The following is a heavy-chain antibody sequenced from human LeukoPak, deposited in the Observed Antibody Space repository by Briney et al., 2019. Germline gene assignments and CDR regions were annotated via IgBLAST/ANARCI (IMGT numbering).Heavy chain of an antibody. CDR1: GFTFDDYA. Sequence: GGSLRLSCAASGFTFDDYAMHWVRQAPGKGLEWVSGISGSGGSTYYADSVKGRFTISRDNSKNTLYLQMNSLRAEDTAVYYCAKVIGEQLFLAYCGGDCYTIFDYWGQGTLVTVSS. CDR2: ISGSGGST. CDR3: AKVIGEQLFLAYCGGDCYTIFDY. J-gene: IGHJ4*02. V-gene: IGHV3-23*01. D-gene: IGHD2-21*02.